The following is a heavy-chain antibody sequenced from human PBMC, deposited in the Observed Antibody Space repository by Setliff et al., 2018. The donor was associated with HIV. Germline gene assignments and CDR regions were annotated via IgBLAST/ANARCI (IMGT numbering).Heavy chain of an antibody. CDR3: ASSTADYLSIYY. CDR2: VIPIFHTA. J-gene: IGHJ4*02. D-gene: IGHD7-27*01. Sequence: PSVKVSCKASGGTFNSYALSWVRQAPGQGLQWVGRVIPIFHTANYAQRFQGRVTITADESTSTAYMELSSLRSEDTAVYYCASSTADYLSIYYWGQGTLVTVSS. V-gene: IGHV1-69*13. CDR1: GGTFNSYA.